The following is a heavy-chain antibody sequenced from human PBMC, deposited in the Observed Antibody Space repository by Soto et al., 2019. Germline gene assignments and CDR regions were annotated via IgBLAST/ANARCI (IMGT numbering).Heavy chain of an antibody. CDR3: ARERGGYSYGDY. CDR1: GYTFTSYG. J-gene: IGHJ4*02. V-gene: IGHV1-18*01. D-gene: IGHD5-18*01. CDR2: VNIYKGNT. Sequence: QVQLVQSGAEVKKPGASVKVSCKASGYTFTSYGINWVRQAPGQGLEWMGWVNIYKGNTNYAQKLQGRVTVTTDTTTNTAYLELRSLRSDVTAVYYCARERGGYSYGDYWGQGTQVTVSS.